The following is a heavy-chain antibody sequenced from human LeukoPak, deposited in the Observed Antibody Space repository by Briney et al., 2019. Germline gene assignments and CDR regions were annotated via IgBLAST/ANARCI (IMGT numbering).Heavy chain of an antibody. CDR3: ARVIYQLVFDY. CDR2: IYAGGRT. Sequence: GGSLRLSCAAFGLTVSSNYMSWVRQAPGRGLEWVSVIYAGGRTYYADSVKGRCTISRHNSNNTLYLQMNSLRPEDTAVYYCARVIYQLVFDYWGQGTLVSVSS. CDR1: GLTVSSNY. J-gene: IGHJ4*02. V-gene: IGHV3-53*04. D-gene: IGHD2-2*01.